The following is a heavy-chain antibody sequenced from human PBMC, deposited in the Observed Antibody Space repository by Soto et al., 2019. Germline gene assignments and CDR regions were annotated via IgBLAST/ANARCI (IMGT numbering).Heavy chain of an antibody. Sequence: QMQLVQSGPEVKKPGTSVKVSCKASGFTFTSSVAQWVRQARGQRLEGIGWMVVGSGNTNYAQKFQERVTISRDMSTSTAYMELSSLRSEDTAVYYCAVTGGTTDYWGQGTLVTVSS. CDR1: GFTFTSSV. J-gene: IGHJ4*02. CDR3: AVTGGTTDY. CDR2: MVVGSGNT. D-gene: IGHD3-16*01. V-gene: IGHV1-58*01.